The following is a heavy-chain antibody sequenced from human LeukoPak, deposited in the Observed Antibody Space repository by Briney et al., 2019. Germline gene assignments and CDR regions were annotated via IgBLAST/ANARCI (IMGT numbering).Heavy chain of an antibody. CDR1: GGSISSGDYY. J-gene: IGHJ4*02. D-gene: IGHD3-10*01. CDR2: IYYSGST. CDR3: ARANMVRGVIFPPNFDY. Sequence: PPETLSLTCTVSGGSISSGDYYWSWIRQPPGKGLEWIGYIYYSGSTYYNPSLKSRVTISVDTSKNQLSLKLSSVTAADTAVYYCARANMVRGVIFPPNFDYWGQGTLVTVSS. V-gene: IGHV4-30-4*01.